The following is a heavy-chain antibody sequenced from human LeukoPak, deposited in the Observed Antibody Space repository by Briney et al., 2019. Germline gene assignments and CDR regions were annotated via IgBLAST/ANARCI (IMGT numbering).Heavy chain of an antibody. CDR3: AREPERGYFDY. CDR1: GGTFSSYA. Sequence: ASVKVSCKASGGTFSSYAISWVRQAPGQGLEWMGGIIPIFGTANYAQKFQGRVTITADESTSTAHMELSSLRSEDTAVYYCAREPERGYFDYWGQGTLVTVSS. V-gene: IGHV1-69*13. CDR2: IIPIFGTA. J-gene: IGHJ4*02. D-gene: IGHD3-16*01.